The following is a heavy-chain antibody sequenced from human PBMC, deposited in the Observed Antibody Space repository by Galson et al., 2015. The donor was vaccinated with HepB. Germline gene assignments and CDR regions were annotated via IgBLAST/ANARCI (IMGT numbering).Heavy chain of an antibody. V-gene: IGHV2-70*11. Sequence: PALVKPTQTLTLTCTFSGFSLSTSGMCVSWIRQPPGKALEWLARIDWDDDKYYSTSLKTRLTISKDTSKNQVVLTMTNMDPVDTATYYCARYYYGSGSYRSSTFVYWGQGTLVTVSS. D-gene: IGHD3-10*01. CDR2: IDWDDDK. CDR3: ARYYYGSGSYRSSTFVY. CDR1: GFSLSTSGMC. J-gene: IGHJ4*02.